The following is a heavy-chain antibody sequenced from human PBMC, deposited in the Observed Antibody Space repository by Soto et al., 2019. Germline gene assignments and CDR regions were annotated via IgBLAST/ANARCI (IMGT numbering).Heavy chain of an antibody. CDR2: IYWDDDK. J-gene: IGHJ4*02. CDR1: GFSLTTSGVS. V-gene: IGHV2-5*02. D-gene: IGHD4-17*01. CDR3: AHRRGTTVTTPFDY. Sequence: QITLKESGPPLVKPTQTLTLTCTFSGFSLTTSGVSVGWIRQPPGKALEWLALIYWDDDKRYRPSLKSRLTITKDTSKNQVVLTMTNMDPVDTATYYCAHRRGTTVTTPFDYWGQGTLVTVSS.